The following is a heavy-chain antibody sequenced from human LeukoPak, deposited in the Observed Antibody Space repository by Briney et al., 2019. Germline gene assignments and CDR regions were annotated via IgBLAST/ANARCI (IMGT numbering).Heavy chain of an antibody. V-gene: IGHV1-3*01. CDR3: ARDLALGYCSGGSRYSYAFDI. D-gene: IGHD2-15*01. J-gene: IGHJ3*02. Sequence: ASVKVSCTASGYTFTSYAMHWVRQAPGQRLEWMGWINAGNGNTKYSQKFQGRVTITRDTSASTAYMELSSLRSEDTAVYYCARDLALGYCSGGSRYSYAFDIWGQGTMVTVSS. CDR1: GYTFTSYA. CDR2: INAGNGNT.